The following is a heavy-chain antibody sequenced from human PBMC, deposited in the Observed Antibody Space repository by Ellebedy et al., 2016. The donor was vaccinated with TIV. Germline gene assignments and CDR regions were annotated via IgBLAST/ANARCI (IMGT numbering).Heavy chain of an antibody. CDR2: SYYIGTT. D-gene: IGHD1-26*01. Sequence: MPSETLSLTCTVSGGSVSSGSHYWNWIRQPPGKGLEWIGYSYYIGTTNYNPSLKSRVTISEDMSKNQFSLRLNSVTAADTAVYYCAGGSYTPYGMDVWGRGTTVIVSS. CDR1: GGSVSSGSHY. J-gene: IGHJ6*02. CDR3: AGGSYTPYGMDV. V-gene: IGHV4-61*01.